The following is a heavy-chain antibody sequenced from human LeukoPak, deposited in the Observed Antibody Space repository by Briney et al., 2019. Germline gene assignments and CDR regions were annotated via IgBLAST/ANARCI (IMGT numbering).Heavy chain of an antibody. J-gene: IGHJ4*02. V-gene: IGHV3-7*01. CDR3: GRVISGAIDY. D-gene: IGHD2-15*01. Sequence: GGSLRLSCAASGFPFGGYSMSWVRQAPGKGLEWVANIKHDGSERFYVDSVKGRFTISKDNAENSMYLQMNSLSAEDTAVYYCGRVISGAIDYWGQGTLVTVSS. CDR2: IKHDGSER. CDR1: GFPFGGYS.